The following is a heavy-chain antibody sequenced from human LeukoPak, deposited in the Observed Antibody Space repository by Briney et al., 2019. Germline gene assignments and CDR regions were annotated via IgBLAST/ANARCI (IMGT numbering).Heavy chain of an antibody. CDR3: AREGLYCGRGSSYSWFDP. J-gene: IGHJ5*02. Sequence: PGGSLRLSCAASGFTFSSYWRSWVRQAPGKGLEWVANIEQDGSEKYYVDSVKGRFTISRDNAKNSLYLQMNSLRVADTAVYYCAREGLYCGRGSSYSWFDPGSQGPLPTVSS. CDR1: GFTFSSYW. V-gene: IGHV3-7*01. D-gene: IGHD2-15*01. CDR2: IEQDGSEK.